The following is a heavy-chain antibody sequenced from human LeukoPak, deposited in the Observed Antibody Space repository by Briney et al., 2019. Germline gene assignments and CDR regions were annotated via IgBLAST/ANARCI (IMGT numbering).Heavy chain of an antibody. D-gene: IGHD2-21*01. CDR1: GYSFTDYY. Sequence: PGASVKVSCKASGYSFTDYYMHWLRQAPGQGLEWMGWINLNSGDIKSAQKFQGRVTMTRDTSITTVYMEVTWLTSDDTAIYYCARADRLHGGPYLIGPWGQGTLVTVSS. J-gene: IGHJ5*02. CDR2: INLNSGDI. CDR3: ARADRLHGGPYLIGP. V-gene: IGHV1-2*02.